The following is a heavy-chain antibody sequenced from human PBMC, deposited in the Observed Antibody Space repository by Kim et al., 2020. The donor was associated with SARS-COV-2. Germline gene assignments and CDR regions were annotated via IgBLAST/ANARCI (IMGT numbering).Heavy chain of an antibody. CDR3: ARDLSGTAHN. J-gene: IGHJ4*02. CDR2: GT. Sequence: GTNYAQKFQGRVTMTRDTSISTAYMGLSRLRSDDTAVYYCARDLSGTAHNWGQGTLVTVSS. V-gene: IGHV1-2*02. D-gene: IGHD5-18*01.